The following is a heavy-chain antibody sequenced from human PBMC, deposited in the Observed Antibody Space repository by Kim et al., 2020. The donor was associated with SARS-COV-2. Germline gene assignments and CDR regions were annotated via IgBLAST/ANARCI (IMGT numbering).Heavy chain of an antibody. D-gene: IGHD6-19*01. CDR3: AKQAVAGYFFDY. V-gene: IGHV3-23*01. Sequence: GGSLRLSCAASGFTFSSYAMSWVRQAPGKGLEWVSVISGSGGTTKYADSVKGRFTISRDNSKNTLYLQMNSLRAEDTAVYYCAKQAVAGYFFDYWGQGTLVTVSS. J-gene: IGHJ4*02. CDR1: GFTFSSYA. CDR2: ISGSGGTT.